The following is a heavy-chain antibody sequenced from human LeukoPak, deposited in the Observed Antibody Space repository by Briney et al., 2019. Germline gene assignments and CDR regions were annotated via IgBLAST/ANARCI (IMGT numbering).Heavy chain of an antibody. CDR1: GFTFSDYY. CDR3: ARGRTHRRLWLGESTGGPFDY. V-gene: IGHV3-11*01. D-gene: IGHD3-10*01. J-gene: IGHJ4*02. Sequence: GGSLRLSCAASGFTFSDYYMSWIRQAPGKGLEWVSYISSSGSTIYYADSVKGRFTISRDNAKNSLYLQMNSLRAEDTAVYYCARGRTHRRLWLGESTGGPFDYWGQGTLVTVSS. CDR2: ISSSGSTI.